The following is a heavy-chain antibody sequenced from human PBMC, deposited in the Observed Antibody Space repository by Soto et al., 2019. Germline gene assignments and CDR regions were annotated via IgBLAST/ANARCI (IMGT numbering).Heavy chain of an antibody. V-gene: IGHV3-23*01. CDR2: ISASGGDT. CDR3: AKGGWLDDY. Sequence: EVQLLESGGGLVQPGGSLRLSCAASGFTFSTYVMTWVRQAPGKGLEWVSAISASGGDTYYADSVKGRSTISRDNSKNKLYLQMNSLRGEDTAIYYCAKGGWLDDYGAKGTLVTVSA. J-gene: IGHJ4*02. CDR1: GFTFSTYV. D-gene: IGHD6-19*01.